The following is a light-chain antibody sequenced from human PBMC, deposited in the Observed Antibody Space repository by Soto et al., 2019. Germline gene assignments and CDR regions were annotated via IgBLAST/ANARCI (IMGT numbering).Light chain of an antibody. J-gene: IGLJ3*02. CDR2: AAT. CDR3: CSYAGSHWL. Sequence: QSALTQPASVSGSPGQSITISCTGTSNDIGGFNLVSWYQQHPGKAPKLMIYAATERPSGVSNRFSGSKSDNTASLTISGLQAEDEADYYCCSYAGSHWLFGGGTKLTVL. V-gene: IGLV2-23*01. CDR1: SNDIGGFNL.